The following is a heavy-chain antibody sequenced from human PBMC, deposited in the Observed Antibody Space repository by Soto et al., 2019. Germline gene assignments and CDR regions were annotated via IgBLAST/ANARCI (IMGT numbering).Heavy chain of an antibody. V-gene: IGHV1-46*01. CDR1: GDTFTCYY. Sequence: ASVKVCCRASGDTFTCYYMHWVRQTPGQGLEWMGIIIPIYGTAHYAQIFKGRVPIYEDASTDTGYMEVTSLTSADTAVYFCASQDPPRDRYCTSYSCSDGWFESCGQGTLVAASS. J-gene: IGHJ5*01. CDR2: IIPIYGTA. D-gene: IGHD2-2*01. CDR3: ASQDPPRDRYCTSYSCSDGWFES.